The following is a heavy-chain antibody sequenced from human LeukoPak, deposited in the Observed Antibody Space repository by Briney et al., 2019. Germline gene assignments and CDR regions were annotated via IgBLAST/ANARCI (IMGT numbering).Heavy chain of an antibody. V-gene: IGHV3-7*01. CDR1: GLTFRNYW. CDR3: TREQDREAAATVIGDS. J-gene: IGHJ4*02. CDR2: IKQDGSDK. Sequence: GGSLRLSCAASGLTFRNYWMSWVRQAPGKGLEWVANIKQDGSDKFYVDSVNGRFTISRDNAKNSLYLQMNTLRAEDTAVYYCTREQDREAAATVIGDSWGQGTLVTVSS. D-gene: IGHD2-15*01.